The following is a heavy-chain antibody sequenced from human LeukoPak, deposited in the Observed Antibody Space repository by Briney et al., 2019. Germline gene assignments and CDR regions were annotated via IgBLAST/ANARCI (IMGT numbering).Heavy chain of an antibody. CDR2: ISGSGGST. CDR3: AKGEYCSGGSCLCDY. D-gene: IGHD2-15*01. V-gene: IGHV3-23*01. Sequence: RTGGSLRLSCAASGFTFSSYAMSWVRQAPGKGLEWVSAISGSGGSTYYADSVKGRFTISRDNSKNTLYLQMNSLRAEDTAVYYCAKGEYCSGGSCLCDYWGQGTLVTVSS. CDR1: GFTFSSYA. J-gene: IGHJ4*02.